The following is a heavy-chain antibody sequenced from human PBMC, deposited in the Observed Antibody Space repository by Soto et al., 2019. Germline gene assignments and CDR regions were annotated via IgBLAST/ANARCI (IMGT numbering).Heavy chain of an antibody. CDR2: ISSSSSTI. CDR3: ARDPPLSNYDSSGYYPEYFQH. V-gene: IGHV3-48*02. CDR1: RFTLSTYS. D-gene: IGHD3-22*01. J-gene: IGHJ1*01. Sequence: PGVSLRQSCSASRFTLSTYSMNWLRQAPGKGLEWVSYISSSSSTIYYADSVKGRFTISRDNAKNSLYLQMNSLRDEDTAVYYCARDPPLSNYDSSGYYPEYFQHWGQGT.